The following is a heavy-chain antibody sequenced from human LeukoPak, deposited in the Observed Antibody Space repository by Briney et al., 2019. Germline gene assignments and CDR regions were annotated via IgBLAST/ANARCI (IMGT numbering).Heavy chain of an antibody. CDR1: GFTFSSYS. Sequence: GGSLRPSCAASGFTFSSYSMNWVRQAPGKGLEWVSYISSSSSTIYYADSVKGRFTISRDNAKNSLYLQMNSLRAEDTAVYYCATSYDILIGYFGSWGQGTLVTVSS. D-gene: IGHD3-9*01. V-gene: IGHV3-48*04. CDR3: ATSYDILIGYFGS. CDR2: ISSSSSTI. J-gene: IGHJ4*02.